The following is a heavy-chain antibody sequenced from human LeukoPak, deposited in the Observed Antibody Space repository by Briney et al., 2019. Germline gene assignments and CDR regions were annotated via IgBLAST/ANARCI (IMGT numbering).Heavy chain of an antibody. D-gene: IGHD5-12*01. CDR1: GGSISSGDYY. CDR3: AREAIGGYTPPRAFDI. J-gene: IGHJ3*02. Sequence: SETLSLTCTVSGGSISSGDYYWSWIRQPPGKGLEWIGYIYYSGSTYYNPSLKSRVTISVDTSKNQFSLKLSSVTAADTAVYYCAREAIGGYTPPRAFDIWGQGTMVTVSS. CDR2: IYYSGST. V-gene: IGHV4-30-4*08.